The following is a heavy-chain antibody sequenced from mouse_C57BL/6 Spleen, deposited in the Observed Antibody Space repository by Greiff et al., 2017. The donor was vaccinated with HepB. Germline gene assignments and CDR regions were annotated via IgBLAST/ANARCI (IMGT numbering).Heavy chain of an antibody. Sequence: EVKLVESGEGLVKPGGSLKLSCAASGFTFSSYAMSWVRQTPEQRLEWVAYISSGGDYIYYADNVKGRFTISRDNARNTLYLQMSSLKSEDTAMYYCTREGNYYAMDYWGQGTSVTVSS. D-gene: IGHD2-1*01. V-gene: IGHV5-9-1*02. CDR1: GFTFSSYA. CDR3: TREGNYYAMDY. CDR2: ISSGGDYI. J-gene: IGHJ4*01.